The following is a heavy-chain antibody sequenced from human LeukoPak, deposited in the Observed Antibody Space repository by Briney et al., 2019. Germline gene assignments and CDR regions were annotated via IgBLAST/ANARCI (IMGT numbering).Heavy chain of an antibody. Sequence: PGGSLRLSCAASGFTFSSYGMHWVRQAPGKGLEWVAFIRYDGSNKYYADSVKGRFTISRDNSKNTLYLQMNSLRAEDTAVYYCAKDGSDLVGATEWFDPWGQGTLVTVSS. CDR2: IRYDGSNK. D-gene: IGHD1-26*01. CDR1: GFTFSSYG. CDR3: AKDGSDLVGATEWFDP. J-gene: IGHJ5*02. V-gene: IGHV3-30*02.